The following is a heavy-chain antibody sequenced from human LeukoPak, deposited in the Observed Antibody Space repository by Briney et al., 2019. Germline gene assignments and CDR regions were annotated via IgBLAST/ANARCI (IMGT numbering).Heavy chain of an antibody. CDR2: ISYDGSNK. Sequence: GRSLRLSCAASGFTFSSYGMHWVRQAPGKGLEWVAVISYDGSNKYYADSVKGRFTISRDNSENTLYLQMNSLRAEDTAVYYCAKYEGHIYWGQGTLVTVSS. D-gene: IGHD2-21*01. J-gene: IGHJ4*02. CDR1: GFTFSSYG. CDR3: AKYEGHIY. V-gene: IGHV3-30*18.